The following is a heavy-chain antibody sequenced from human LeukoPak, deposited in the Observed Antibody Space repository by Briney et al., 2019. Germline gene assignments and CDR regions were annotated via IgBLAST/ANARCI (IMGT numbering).Heavy chain of an antibody. J-gene: IGHJ4*02. CDR3: ASGSLWSGIHEY. CDR2: IKPDGGEK. V-gene: IGHV3-7*01. CDR1: GFTFSSYM. D-gene: IGHD3-3*01. Sequence: GESLRLSCAASGFTFSSYMMTWVRQAPGKGLEWVASIKPDGGEKFYVDSVRGRFTISRDNAKNSLYLQMNSLRAEDTAVYYCASGSLWSGIHEYWGQGTLVIVSS.